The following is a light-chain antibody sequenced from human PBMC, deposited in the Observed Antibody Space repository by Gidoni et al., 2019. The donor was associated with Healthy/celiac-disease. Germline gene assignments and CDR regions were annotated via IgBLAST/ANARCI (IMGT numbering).Light chain of an antibody. CDR1: QSISSW. V-gene: IGKV1-5*03. CDR2: TAS. Sequence: DIQMTQSPSTLSASVGDRVTITCRASQSISSWLAWYQQKPGKAPKLLIYTASSLESGVPSRFGGSGSGAEFTLTISSLPPDDFATYYCQQYNSYWTFGQGTKVEIK. J-gene: IGKJ1*01. CDR3: QQYNSYWT.